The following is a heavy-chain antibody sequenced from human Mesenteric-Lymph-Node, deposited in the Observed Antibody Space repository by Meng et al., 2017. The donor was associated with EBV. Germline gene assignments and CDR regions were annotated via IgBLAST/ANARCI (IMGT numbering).Heavy chain of an antibody. D-gene: IGHD3-9*01. CDR2: INWNGNSI. V-gene: IGHV3-20*04. CDR3: ARSGDEILAGYYDY. J-gene: IGHJ4*02. CDR1: GFIFDEYG. Sequence: EGQVVGSGGGVVRPGESLRLSGAASGFIFDEYGMSWVRQVPGNGLEWVSGINWNGNSIDYADSVKGRFTISRDNAKKSVYLQMNSLRAEDTAVYYCARSGDEILAGYYDYWGQGTLVTVSS.